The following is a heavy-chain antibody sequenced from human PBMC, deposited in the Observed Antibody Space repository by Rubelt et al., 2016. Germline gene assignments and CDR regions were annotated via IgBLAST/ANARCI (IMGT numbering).Heavy chain of an antibody. V-gene: IGHV3-7*01. D-gene: IGHD6-6*01. Sequence: WVANIRQDGNEIYYVDSVKGRFTISRDNAKESLYLQMNSLRAADTAVYYCARDRAFVSSSSGVFDYWGQGTLVTVSS. CDR3: ARDRAFVSSSSGVFDY. J-gene: IGHJ4*02. CDR2: IRQDGNEI.